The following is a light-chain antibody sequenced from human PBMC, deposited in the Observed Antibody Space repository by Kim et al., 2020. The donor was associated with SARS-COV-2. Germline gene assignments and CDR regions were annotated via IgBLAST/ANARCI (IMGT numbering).Light chain of an antibody. CDR2: GAS. V-gene: IGKV3-20*01. CDR1: QSVNNRY. CDR3: QQYGSSPPIT. Sequence: EIVLTQSPGTLSLFPGERATLSCRASQSVNNRYLAWYQQKPGQAPRLLIYGASSRATGIPDRFSGSGSGTDFTLTISWLEPDDFAVYYCQQYGSSPPITFGQGTRLEIK. J-gene: IGKJ5*01.